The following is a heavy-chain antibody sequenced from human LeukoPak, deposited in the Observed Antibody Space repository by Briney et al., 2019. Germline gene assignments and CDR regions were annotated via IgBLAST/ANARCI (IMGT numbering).Heavy chain of an antibody. CDR1: AYTFTGYY. V-gene: IGHV1-2*02. CDR3: ARRPGVRASSPNDY. J-gene: IGHJ4*02. D-gene: IGHD6-13*01. CDR2: INPNSGGT. Sequence: ASVKVSCKASAYTFTGYYIYWVRQAPGQGLEWMGWINPNSGGTNYAQKFQGRVTVTRDTSISTTYMELNSLTSDDTAVYYCARRPGVRASSPNDYWGQGTLVTVSS.